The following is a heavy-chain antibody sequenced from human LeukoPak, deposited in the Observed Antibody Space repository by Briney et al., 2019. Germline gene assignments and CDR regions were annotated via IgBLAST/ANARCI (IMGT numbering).Heavy chain of an antibody. CDR3: ARDDRYSSWN. Sequence: GGSLRLSCAASGFXFSTYWMSWVRQAPGKGLEWMANIRHDGSEKYYVDPVKGRSTIARATAKHSLYLQMTSMSAEAPAVYYCARDDRYSSWNWGLGTRVTVSS. CDR2: IRHDGSEK. V-gene: IGHV3-7*05. J-gene: IGHJ4*02. D-gene: IGHD5-18*01. CDR1: GFXFSTYW.